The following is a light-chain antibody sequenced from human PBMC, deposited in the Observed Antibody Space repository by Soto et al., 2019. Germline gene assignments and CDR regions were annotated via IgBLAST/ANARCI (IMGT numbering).Light chain of an antibody. CDR1: SSDVGGYNY. J-gene: IGLJ1*01. Sequence: QSVLTQPASVSGSPGQSITISCTGTSSDVGGYNYVSWYQQHPGKAPKLMIYEVSNRPSGVSNRFSDSKSGNTASLTISGRQAADEADYYCSSYTSSSTLFGTGTKVTVL. CDR2: EVS. CDR3: SSYTSSSTL. V-gene: IGLV2-14*01.